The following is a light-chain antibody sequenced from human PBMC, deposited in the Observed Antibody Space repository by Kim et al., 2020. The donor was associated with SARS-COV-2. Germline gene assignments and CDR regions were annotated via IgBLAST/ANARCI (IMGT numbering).Light chain of an antibody. V-gene: IGKV3-11*01. J-gene: IGKJ2*01. CDR1: QSIGYF. CDR3: QQRTNRLPYT. CDR2: DAS. Sequence: EIVLTQSPATLSLSPGERATLSCRASQSIGYFLAWFQQKPGQAPRLLIYDASNRVTGIPARFSGSGSGTDFNLTISSLEPEDFALYYCQQRTNRLPYTFGQGTKLEI.